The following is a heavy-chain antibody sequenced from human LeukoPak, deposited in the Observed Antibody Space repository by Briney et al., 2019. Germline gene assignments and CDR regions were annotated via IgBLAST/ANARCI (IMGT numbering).Heavy chain of an antibody. Sequence: SETLSLTCTVSGDSISSGGYWSWIRQHPGKGLEWIGYIYYNVSTYYTPALQSRVTISVDTSKNQFSLKLNSVSAADTAVYYCARDGPSRSLYLWGQGTLVTVSS. J-gene: IGHJ4*02. CDR1: GDSISSGGY. D-gene: IGHD2-2*02. CDR2: IYYNVST. V-gene: IGHV4-31*03. CDR3: ARDGPSRSLYL.